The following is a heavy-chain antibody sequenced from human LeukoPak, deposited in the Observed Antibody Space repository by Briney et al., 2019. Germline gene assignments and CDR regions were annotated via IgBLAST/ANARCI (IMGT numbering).Heavy chain of an antibody. Sequence: AGGSLRLSCKASEFSISHYAMSWVRQAPGKGLEWVSADASSTTSTYYAKSVRGRFTISRDNSMNTVYLQMNSLRVDDTAVYYCSKAPLETCTGAVCYYLDVWGKGTTVIVSS. V-gene: IGHV3-23*01. D-gene: IGHD2-8*02. CDR1: EFSISHYA. CDR3: SKAPLETCTGAVCYYLDV. J-gene: IGHJ6*03. CDR2: DASSTTST.